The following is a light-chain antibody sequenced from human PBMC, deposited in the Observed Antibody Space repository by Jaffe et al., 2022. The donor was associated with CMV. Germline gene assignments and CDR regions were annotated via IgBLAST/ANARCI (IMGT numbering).Light chain of an antibody. CDR2: AAS. Sequence: DIQMTQSPSSLSASVGDRVTITCRASQSISSFLNWYQQKPGKAPKLLIYAASILQVGVPSRFIGSGSGTDFTLTIASLQPEDFATYFCQQSYSTPRLYTFGQGTKLESK. CDR1: QSISSF. CDR3: QQSYSTPRLYT. V-gene: IGKV1-39*01. J-gene: IGKJ2*01.